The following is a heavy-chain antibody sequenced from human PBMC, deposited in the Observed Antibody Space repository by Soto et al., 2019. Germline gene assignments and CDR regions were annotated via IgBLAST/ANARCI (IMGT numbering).Heavy chain of an antibody. CDR1: GYTLSSYG. V-gene: IGHV1-3*01. Sequence: VQLVQSEAEVKKPGASVKVSCKASGYTLSSYGIHWVRQAPGQRLEWMGWINGGNGDTMYAQKFQDRVTMTRGTSANTAYMEVSSLASKDTAVYYWARGRSLFRAGDTSVNGVDYWGQGTLVTVSS. CDR2: INGGNGDT. CDR3: ARGRSLFRAGDTSVNGVDY. D-gene: IGHD1-1*01. J-gene: IGHJ4*02.